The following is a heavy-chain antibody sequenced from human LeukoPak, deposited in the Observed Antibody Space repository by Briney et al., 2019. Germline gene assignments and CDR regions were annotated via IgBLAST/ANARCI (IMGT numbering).Heavy chain of an antibody. CDR1: GFTFSSYA. D-gene: IGHD5-18*01. CDR3: AREDATMVLSLDY. CDR2: ISSGGDNT. J-gene: IGHJ4*02. Sequence: PGGSLRLSCAASGFTFSSYAMSWVRQAPGKGLXXXXXISSGGDNTYYADSVKGRLTISRDNSKNTLYVQITSLRAEDTAVYYCAREDATMVLSLDYWGQGGLVTVSS. V-gene: IGHV3-23*01.